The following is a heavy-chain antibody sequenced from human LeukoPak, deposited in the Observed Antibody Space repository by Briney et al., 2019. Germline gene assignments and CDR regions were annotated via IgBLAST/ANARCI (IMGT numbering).Heavy chain of an antibody. CDR2: IYNSEST. Sequence: SETLSLTCTVSGGSISSSTYYWGWIRQPPGKGLEWIGGIYNSESTYYNPSLKSRVTISVDTSKNQFSLKLNSVTAADTAVYYCARQHYYYGLDVWGQGTTVTVSS. V-gene: IGHV4-39*01. J-gene: IGHJ6*01. CDR3: ARQHYYYGLDV. CDR1: GGSISSSTYY.